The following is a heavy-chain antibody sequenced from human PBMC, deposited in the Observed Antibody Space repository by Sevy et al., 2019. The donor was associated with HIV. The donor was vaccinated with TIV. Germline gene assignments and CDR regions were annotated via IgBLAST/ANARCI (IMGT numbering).Heavy chain of an antibody. J-gene: IGHJ4*02. CDR1: GFTFSKYS. CDR3: AREGCTKPHDY. D-gene: IGHD2-8*01. CDR2: LSFGWGEI. V-gene: IGHV3-23*01. Sequence: GGSLRLSCAASGFTFSKYSMSWVRQPPGKGLEWVSTLSFGWGEINYADSVKGRFTISRENSKSSVYLQMNNLRPEDTAVYYCAREGCTKPHDYWGQGTLVTVSS.